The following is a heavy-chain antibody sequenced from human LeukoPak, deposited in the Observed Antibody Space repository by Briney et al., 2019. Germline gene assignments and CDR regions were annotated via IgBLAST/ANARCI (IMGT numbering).Heavy chain of an antibody. D-gene: IGHD2-2*01. CDR2: INPNSGGT. Sequence: ASVKVSCKASGYTFTGYYMHWGRQAPGQGLEWMGWINPNSGGTNYAQNFQGRVTMTRDTSISTAYMELSRLRSDDTAVYYCARDTDCSSTSCYETDFWFDPWGQGTLVTVSS. CDR3: ARDTDCSSTSCYETDFWFDP. J-gene: IGHJ5*02. V-gene: IGHV1-2*02. CDR1: GYTFTGYY.